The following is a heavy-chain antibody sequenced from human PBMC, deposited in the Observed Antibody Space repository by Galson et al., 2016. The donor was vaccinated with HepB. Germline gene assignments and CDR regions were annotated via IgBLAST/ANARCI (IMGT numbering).Heavy chain of an antibody. D-gene: IGHD5/OR15-5a*01. V-gene: IGHV2-5*02. Sequence: PALVKPTQTLTLTCTFSGFSLTTTGLGVGWIRQPPGKALEWLALIDWDDEKRYRSSLKSRLTITKDTSKNQVVFTMTKMDPVDTGTYYCAHKRVYAERGGMEVWGPGITVIVSS. CDR1: GFSLTTTGLG. CDR2: IDWDDEK. CDR3: AHKRVYAERGGMEV. J-gene: IGHJ6*02.